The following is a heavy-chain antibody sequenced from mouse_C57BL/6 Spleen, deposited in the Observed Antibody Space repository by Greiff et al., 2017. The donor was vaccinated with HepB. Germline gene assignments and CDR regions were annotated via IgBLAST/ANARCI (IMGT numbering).Heavy chain of an antibody. CDR1: GYSITSGYY. D-gene: IGHD2-3*01. CDR3: ASVRDGYYNY. J-gene: IGHJ2*01. CDR2: ISYDGSN. V-gene: IGHV3-6*01. Sequence: VQLKESGPGLVKPSQSRSLTCSVSGYSITSGYYWNWIRQFPGNKLEWMGYISYDGSNNYNPSLKNPISISRDTSKNQFFLKLYSVTTEDTAAYDCASVRDGYYNYWGHSTTLAVSS.